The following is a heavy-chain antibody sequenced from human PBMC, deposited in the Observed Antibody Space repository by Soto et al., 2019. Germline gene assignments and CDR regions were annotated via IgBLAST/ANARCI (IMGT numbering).Heavy chain of an antibody. CDR1: GNTFTSYH. J-gene: IGHJ6*02. D-gene: IGHD1-26*01. V-gene: IGHV1-46*01. Sequence: QVQLMQSGAELKKPGASVNVSCKASGNTFTSYHTHWLRQAPGQGLEWLGKINPSDGSTNYAQKCQGRVTMTRDTSTSTLYLELSSLTSDNTVVYYCAIAFYSGIYPRYFYYFGMDVWGQVTTVSVSS. CDR3: AIAFYSGIYPRYFYYFGMDV. CDR2: INPSDGST.